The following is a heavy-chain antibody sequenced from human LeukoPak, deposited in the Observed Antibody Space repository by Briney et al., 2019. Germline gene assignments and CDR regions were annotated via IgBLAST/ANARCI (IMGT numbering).Heavy chain of an antibody. CDR2: INPNSGGT. J-gene: IGHJ4*02. V-gene: IGHV1-2*02. CDR1: GYTFTGYY. D-gene: IGHD3-3*01. CDR3: ARDYDFWSGYPNYFDY. Sequence: EASVKVSCKASGYTFTGYYVHWGRQAPGQGLEWMGWINPNSGGTNYAQKFQGRVTMTRDTSISTAYMELSRLRSDDTAVYYCARDYDFWSGYPNYFDYWGQGTLVTVSS.